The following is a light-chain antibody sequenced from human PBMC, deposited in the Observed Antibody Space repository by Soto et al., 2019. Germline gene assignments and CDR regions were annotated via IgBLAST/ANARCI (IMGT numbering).Light chain of an antibody. Sequence: DIQLTQSPSTLSASIRDRVTITFRASQDIGTWLAWYQQKPEKAPKVLIYRASHLESGVPSRLSASGSGTEFSLTINSLQADDFATYYCQQYNSYWTVGQGTKVDIK. CDR1: QDIGTW. J-gene: IGKJ1*01. CDR3: QQYNSYWT. CDR2: RAS. V-gene: IGKV1-5*03.